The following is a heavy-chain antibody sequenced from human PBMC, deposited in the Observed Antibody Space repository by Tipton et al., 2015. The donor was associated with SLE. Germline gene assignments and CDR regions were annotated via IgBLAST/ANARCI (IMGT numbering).Heavy chain of an antibody. CDR3: ARGLRGPDY. Sequence: SLRLSCAASGFTFSGYWMHWVRQAPGKGLVWVSRINNDGSDTVYADSVKGRFTISRDNAKNTLYLQMNGLRAEDAAVYYCARGLRGPDYWGQGTLVTVSP. J-gene: IGHJ4*02. CDR2: INNDGSDT. D-gene: IGHD4-17*01. V-gene: IGHV3-74*01. CDR1: GFTFSGYW.